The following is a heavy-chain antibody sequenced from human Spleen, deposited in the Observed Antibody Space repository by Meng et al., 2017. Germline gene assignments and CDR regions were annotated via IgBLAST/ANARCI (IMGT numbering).Heavy chain of an antibody. D-gene: IGHD3-22*01. CDR3: ARARSYYENSGYPVIDY. J-gene: IGHJ4*02. CDR2: IDHGGRT. V-gene: IGHV4-4*02. CDR1: GGSISSNNW. Sequence: QVQLQASGPGLVKPSGTLSLSCGVSGGSISSNNWWTWVRQPPGKGLEWIGEIDHGGRTNYNPSLKSRVTISIDKSKNYFSLKLSSVTAADTALYYCARARSYYENSGYPVIDYWGQGTLVTVSS.